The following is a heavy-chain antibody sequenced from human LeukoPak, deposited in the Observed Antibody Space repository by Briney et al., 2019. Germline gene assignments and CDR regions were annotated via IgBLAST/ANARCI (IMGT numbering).Heavy chain of an antibody. Sequence: PSETLSLTCAVYGGSFSGYYWSWIRQPPGKGLEWIGEINHSGSTNYNPSLKSRVTISVDTSKNQFSLKLSSVTAADTAVYYCARLGPNYYDSSGYRGNYYYMDVWGKGTTVTISS. J-gene: IGHJ6*03. V-gene: IGHV4-34*01. CDR3: ARLGPNYYDSSGYRGNYYYMDV. CDR2: INHSGST. D-gene: IGHD3-22*01. CDR1: GGSFSGYY.